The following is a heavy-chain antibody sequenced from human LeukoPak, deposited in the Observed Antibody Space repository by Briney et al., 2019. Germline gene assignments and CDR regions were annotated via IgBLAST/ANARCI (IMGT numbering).Heavy chain of an antibody. CDR1: GGTFSSYA. V-gene: IGHV3-23*01. CDR3: AKDSREVQELDY. Sequence: SCKASGGTFSSYAMSWVRQAPGKGLEWVSAISGSGGSTYYADSVKGRFTISRDNSKNTLYLQMNSLRAEDTAVYYCAKDSREVQELDYWGQGTLVTVSS. D-gene: IGHD1-26*01. CDR2: ISGSGGST. J-gene: IGHJ4*02.